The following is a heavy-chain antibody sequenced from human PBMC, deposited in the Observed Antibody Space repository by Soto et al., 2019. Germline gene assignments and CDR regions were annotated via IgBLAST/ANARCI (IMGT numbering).Heavy chain of an antibody. V-gene: IGHV3-23*01. J-gene: IGHJ6*02. CDR1: GFTFSNHA. CDR2: ISGSGST. Sequence: GGSLRLSCVASGFTFSNHAMSWVRQAPGKGLEWVSGISGSGSTYYADSVKGRLAISRDNSKNTLYLQMNSLRAEDTAVYYCAKGGAATTTNYFFYAMAVWGQGTTVTVSS. D-gene: IGHD4-4*01. CDR3: AKGGAATTTNYFFYAMAV.